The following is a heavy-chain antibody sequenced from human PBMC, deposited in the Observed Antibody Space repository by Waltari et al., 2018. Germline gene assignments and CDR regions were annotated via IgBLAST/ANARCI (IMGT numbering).Heavy chain of an antibody. D-gene: IGHD3-3*01. J-gene: IGHJ6*03. CDR2: INHSGST. Sequence: WSWIRQPPGKGLEWIGEINHSGSTNYNPSLKSRVTISVDTSKNQFSLKLSSVTAADTAVYYCARGTGGSYYDFWSGYYPLYYMDVWSKGTTVTVSS. V-gene: IGHV4-34*01. CDR3: ARGTGGSYYDFWSGYYPLYYMDV.